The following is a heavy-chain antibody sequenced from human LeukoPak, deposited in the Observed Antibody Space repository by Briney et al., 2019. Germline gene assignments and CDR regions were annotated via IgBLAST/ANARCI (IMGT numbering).Heavy chain of an antibody. D-gene: IGHD3-22*01. CDR3: AKATKSIVVDNYFDY. Sequence: GGSLRLSCAASGFTFSNYAMSWVRQAPGKGLEWVSSISANGGGTYYADSVKGRFTVSRDNSQNTLYLQMNSLRAEDTAVYYCAKATKSIVVDNYFDYWGQGALVTVSS. CDR1: GFTFSNYA. CDR2: ISANGGGT. V-gene: IGHV3-23*01. J-gene: IGHJ4*02.